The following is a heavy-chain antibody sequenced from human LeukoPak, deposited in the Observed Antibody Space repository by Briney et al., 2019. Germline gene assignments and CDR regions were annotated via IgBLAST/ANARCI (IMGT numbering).Heavy chain of an antibody. CDR2: IFSVGGT. CDR3: ARDPGAAAGNLWS. Sequence: GGSLRLSCVVSGLTVSNNYMTWVRQAPGKGLEWVSLIFSVGGTYYADSVKGRFTISRDSSKNTLYLQMNSLRAEDTALYYCARDPGAAAGNLWSWGQGTLVTVSS. D-gene: IGHD6-25*01. CDR1: GLTVSNNY. V-gene: IGHV3-66*01. J-gene: IGHJ5*02.